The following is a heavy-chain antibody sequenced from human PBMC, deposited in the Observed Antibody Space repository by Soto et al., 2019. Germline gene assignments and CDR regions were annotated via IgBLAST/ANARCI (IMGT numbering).Heavy chain of an antibody. J-gene: IGHJ6*02. CDR3: AKVSPYSSSWIYYYYGMDV. V-gene: IGHV3-23*01. D-gene: IGHD6-13*01. CDR2: VSVDGRST. CDR1: GFSFSSYA. Sequence: PGGSLRLSFAASGFSFSSYAISWVRQAPGKGLEWVSAVSVDGRSTHYADSVKGRFTISRDNSKNTLYLQMNSLRAEDTAIYYCAKVSPYSSSWIYYYYGMDVWGQGTTVTVSS.